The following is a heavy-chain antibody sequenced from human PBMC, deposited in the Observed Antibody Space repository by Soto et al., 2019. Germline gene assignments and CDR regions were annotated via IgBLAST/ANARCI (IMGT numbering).Heavy chain of an antibody. CDR1: GFTFSSYG. J-gene: IGHJ6*02. Sequence: PGGSLRLSCAASGFTFSSYGMHWVRQAPGKGLEWVAVISYDGSNKYYADSVKGRFTISRDNSKNTLYLQMNSLRAEDTAVYYCAKGVNYYGSGSYYNLQKYYYGMDVWGQGTTVTVSS. D-gene: IGHD3-10*01. V-gene: IGHV3-30*18. CDR3: AKGVNYYGSGSYYNLQKYYYGMDV. CDR2: ISYDGSNK.